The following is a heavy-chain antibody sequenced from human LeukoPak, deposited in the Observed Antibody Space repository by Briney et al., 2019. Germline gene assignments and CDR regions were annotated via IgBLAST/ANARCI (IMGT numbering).Heavy chain of an antibody. Sequence: ASVKVSCKASGYTFSGYYMHWVRQAPGQGLEWMGWINPNSGGTYYAQKFQGRVTMTRDTSISTAYMELSRLRSDDTAVYYCAREPPLYCSGGSCYSDRYFDYWGQGTLVTVSS. D-gene: IGHD2-15*01. CDR2: INPNSGGT. CDR3: AREPPLYCSGGSCYSDRYFDY. CDR1: GYTFSGYY. V-gene: IGHV1-2*02. J-gene: IGHJ4*02.